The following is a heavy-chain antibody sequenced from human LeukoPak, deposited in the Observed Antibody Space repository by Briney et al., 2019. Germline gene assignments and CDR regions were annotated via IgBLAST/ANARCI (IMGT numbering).Heavy chain of an antibody. CDR2: MSGSGGST. V-gene: IGHV3-23*01. Sequence: GGSLRLSCAASGFTFSSYAMSWVRQAPGKGLEWVSAMSGSGGSTYYADSVKGRFTISRDNAKNSLYLQMNSLRAEDTAVYYCARERDYYDSSGDAFDIWGQGTMVTVSS. J-gene: IGHJ3*02. CDR3: ARERDYYDSSGDAFDI. D-gene: IGHD3-22*01. CDR1: GFTFSSYA.